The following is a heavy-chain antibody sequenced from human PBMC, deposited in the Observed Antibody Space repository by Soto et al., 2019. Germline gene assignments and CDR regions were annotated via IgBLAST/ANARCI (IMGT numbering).Heavy chain of an antibody. D-gene: IGHD5-12*01. CDR2: ISYDGSNK. J-gene: IGHJ4*02. CDR1: GFTFSSYA. CDR3: ARESDIVATNPTFDY. Sequence: WGSLRLSCAASGFTFSSYAMHWVRQAPGKGLEWVAVISYDGSNKYYADSVKGRFTISRDNSKNTLYLQMNSLRAEDTAVYYCARESDIVATNPTFDYWGQGTLVTVSS. V-gene: IGHV3-30-3*01.